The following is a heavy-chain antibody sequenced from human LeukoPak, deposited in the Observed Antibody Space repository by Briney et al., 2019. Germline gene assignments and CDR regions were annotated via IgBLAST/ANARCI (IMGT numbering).Heavy chain of an antibody. V-gene: IGHV3-9*01. CDR1: GFTFDDYG. CDR3: AKGLRDGYSWGYGMDV. Sequence: AGGSLRLSCAASGFTFDDYGMHCVRQAPGKGLEWVSGISWNSGSIGYADSVKGRFTISRDNAKNSLYLQMNSLRAEDTALYYCAKGLRDGYSWGYGMDVWGQGTTVTVSS. J-gene: IGHJ6*02. D-gene: IGHD5-24*01. CDR2: ISWNSGSI.